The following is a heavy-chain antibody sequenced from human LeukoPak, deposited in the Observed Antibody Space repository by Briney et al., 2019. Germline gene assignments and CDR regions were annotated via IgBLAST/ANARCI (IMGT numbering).Heavy chain of an antibody. Sequence: GGSLRLSCAASGFTFSSYWMSWVRQAPGKGLELVANIKQDGSEKYYVNSVKGRFTMSRDNAKNSLYLQMNSLRAEDTAVYYCARNQRRLDYWGQGTLVTVSS. CDR3: ARNQRRLDY. V-gene: IGHV3-7*01. D-gene: IGHD1-14*01. CDR1: GFTFSSYW. J-gene: IGHJ4*02. CDR2: IKQDGSEK.